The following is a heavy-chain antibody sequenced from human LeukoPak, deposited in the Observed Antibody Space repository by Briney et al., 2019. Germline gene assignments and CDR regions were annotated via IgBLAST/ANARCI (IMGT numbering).Heavy chain of an antibody. V-gene: IGHV4-4*07. CDR3: ARSGPAGFESGY. CDR2: IYTTGST. Sequence: SETLSLTCTVSGGSISSYYWSWIRQPAGKGLEWIGRIYTTGSTNYNPSLKSRVTMSVDTSKNQFSLKLSSVTAADTAVYYRARSGPAGFESGYWGQGTLVTVSS. D-gene: IGHD3-9*01. J-gene: IGHJ4*02. CDR1: GGSISSYY.